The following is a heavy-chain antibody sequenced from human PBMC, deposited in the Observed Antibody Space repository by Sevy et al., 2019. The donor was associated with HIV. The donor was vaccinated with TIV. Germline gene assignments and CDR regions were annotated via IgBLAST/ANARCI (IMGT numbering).Heavy chain of an antibody. V-gene: IGHV4-31*11. CDR3: TRGLRYEFWSGYPDYFDY. CDR1: GGSASSGDHY. D-gene: IGHD3-3*01. J-gene: IGHJ4*02. CDR2: ISNSGST. Sequence: SETLSLTCAVSGGSASSGDHYWNWIRQHPGKGLKWIGYISNSGSTDYNPSLKSRASISVDTSKKQFSLKLTLTSLTAADTAMFYCTRGLRYEFWSGYPDYFDYWGQGTLVSVSS.